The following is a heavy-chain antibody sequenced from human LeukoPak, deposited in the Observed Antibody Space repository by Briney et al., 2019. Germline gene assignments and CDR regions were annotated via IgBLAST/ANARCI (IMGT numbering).Heavy chain of an antibody. J-gene: IGHJ4*02. D-gene: IGHD1-26*01. CDR2: LYSSGTT. CDR3: ARVKWELLAGPFEY. V-gene: IGHV4-61*02. CDR1: GDSISSGSYY. Sequence: SETLSLTCTVSGDSISSGSYYWRWIRQPAGKGLEWIGRLYSSGTTNYNPSLKSRVSMSVDTSKNQFSLMLSSVTAADTAVHYCARVKWELLAGPFEYWGQGTLVTVSS.